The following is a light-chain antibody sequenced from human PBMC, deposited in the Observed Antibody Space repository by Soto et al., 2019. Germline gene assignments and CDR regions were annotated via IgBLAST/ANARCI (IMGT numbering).Light chain of an antibody. V-gene: IGKV3-20*01. Sequence: EIVLTQSPATLSLSPGDRATLSCRASQSVRSDYFAWYQQKPGQDPRVIIFGVSTRATAIPDRFSGSGSGTDFTLTISRLEPEDFALYYCQQYGNSPLTFGGGTKVDIK. CDR1: QSVRSDY. CDR2: GVS. J-gene: IGKJ4*01. CDR3: QQYGNSPLT.